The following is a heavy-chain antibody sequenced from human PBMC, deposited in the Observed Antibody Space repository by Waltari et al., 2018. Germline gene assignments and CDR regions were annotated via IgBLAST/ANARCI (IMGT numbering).Heavy chain of an antibody. CDR2: FDPEDGET. D-gene: IGHD3-9*01. CDR3: ATDPYYDILTGFKGFDP. V-gene: IGHV1-24*01. J-gene: IGHJ5*02. CDR1: GYTLPELS. Sequence: QVQLVQSGAEVKRPGASVKVSCKVSGYTLPELSMHRVRQAPGKGLEWMGGFDPEDGETIYAQKFQGRVTMTEDTSTDTAYMELSSLRSEDTAVYYCATDPYYDILTGFKGFDPWGQGTLVTVSS.